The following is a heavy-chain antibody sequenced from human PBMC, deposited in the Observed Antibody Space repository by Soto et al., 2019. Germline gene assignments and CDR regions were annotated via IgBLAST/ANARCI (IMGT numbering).Heavy chain of an antibody. V-gene: IGHV1-69*02. Sequence: QVQLVQSGAEVKKPGSSVKVSCKASEGTFSSYTISWVRQAPGQGLAWMGRIIPILGIANYEQKVQGRVTITADKSTITAYMGLCSLRSEGTALYYCARGPFDYGGNAGYFDYWGQGTLVTVSA. CDR3: ARGPFDYGGNAGYFDY. D-gene: IGHD4-17*01. CDR2: IIPILGIA. CDR1: EGTFSSYT. J-gene: IGHJ4*02.